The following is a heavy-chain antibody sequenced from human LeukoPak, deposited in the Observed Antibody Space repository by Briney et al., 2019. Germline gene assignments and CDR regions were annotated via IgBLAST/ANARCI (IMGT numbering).Heavy chain of an antibody. D-gene: IGHD2-21*02. Sequence: GWSLTLSCTASGFTFSNYWMSWVRQAPGKGLEWVANIKQDGSEKYYVDSVKGRFTISRDNAKNSLYLQMNSLRAEDTAVYYCVSTATFDYWGQGTLVTVPS. J-gene: IGHJ4*02. V-gene: IGHV3-7*01. CDR1: GFTFSNYW. CDR3: VSTATFDY. CDR2: IKQDGSEK.